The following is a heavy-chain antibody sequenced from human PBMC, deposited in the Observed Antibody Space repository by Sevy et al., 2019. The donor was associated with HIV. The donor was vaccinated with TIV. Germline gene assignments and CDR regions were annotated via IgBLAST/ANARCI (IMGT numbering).Heavy chain of an antibody. Sequence: GGSLRLSCAASGFTFSDYYMSWIRQAPGKGLEWVSYISSSGSNIYYADSVKGRFTISRDNAKNSLYLQMNSLRAEDTAVYYCARAPALWFGELFDYGMDVWGQGTTVTVSS. CDR2: ISSSGSNI. CDR3: ARAPALWFGELFDYGMDV. V-gene: IGHV3-11*01. D-gene: IGHD3-10*01. CDR1: GFTFSDYY. J-gene: IGHJ6*02.